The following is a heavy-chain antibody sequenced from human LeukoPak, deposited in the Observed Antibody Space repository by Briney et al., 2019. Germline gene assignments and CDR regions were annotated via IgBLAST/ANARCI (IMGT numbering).Heavy chain of an antibody. Sequence: SETLSLTCAVYGGSFSGYYWSWIRQPPGKGLEWIGEINHSGSTNYNPSLKSRVTLSVDTSKNQFSLKLTSVTAADTAVYYCASFKDNYFDPWGQGTLVTVSS. CDR2: INHSGST. CDR1: GGSFSGYY. V-gene: IGHV4-34*01. J-gene: IGHJ5*02. CDR3: ASFKDNYFDP.